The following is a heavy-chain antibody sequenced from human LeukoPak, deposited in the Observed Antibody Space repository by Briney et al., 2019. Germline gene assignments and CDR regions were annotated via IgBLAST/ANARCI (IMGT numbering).Heavy chain of an antibody. CDR3: ARGWREFYFEY. Sequence: GGSLRLSCAASGFSFNDYAMSWVRQAPGKGLEWVSYISSSTSTIYYADSVKGRFTISRDNAKNSLYLHMNSLRDEDTAVYYCARGWREFYFEYWGQGNLVTVSS. D-gene: IGHD3-3*01. CDR2: ISSSTSTI. J-gene: IGHJ4*02. V-gene: IGHV3-48*02. CDR1: GFSFNDYA.